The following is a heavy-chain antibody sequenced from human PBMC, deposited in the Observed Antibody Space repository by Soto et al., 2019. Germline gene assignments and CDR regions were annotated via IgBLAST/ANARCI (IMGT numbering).Heavy chain of an antibody. CDR1: GGSISSYC. CDR2: IYYSGST. D-gene: IGHD3-9*01. CDR3: ARVLRYFDWTPDAFDI. J-gene: IGHJ3*02. Sequence: PSETLSLTCTVSGGSISSYCWSWIRQPPGKGLEWIGYIYYSGSTNYNPSLKSRVTISVDTSKNQFSLKLSSVTAADTAVYYCARVLRYFDWTPDAFDIWGQGTMVTVSS. V-gene: IGHV4-59*12.